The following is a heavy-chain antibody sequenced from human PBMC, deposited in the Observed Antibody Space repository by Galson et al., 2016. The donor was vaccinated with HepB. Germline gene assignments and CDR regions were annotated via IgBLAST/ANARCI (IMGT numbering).Heavy chain of an antibody. Sequence: TLSLTCTVSGGSISSGSYYWSWIRQPAGKGLEWIGRIYTSGNTNYNPSLKSRVTISVDTSKNQFSLKLSSVTAADTAVYYCATGVGDVVYDSSGYVDYWGQGTLVTVSS. CDR2: IYTSGNT. V-gene: IGHV4-61*02. D-gene: IGHD3-22*01. CDR1: GGSISSGSYY. CDR3: ATGVGDVVYDSSGYVDY. J-gene: IGHJ4*02.